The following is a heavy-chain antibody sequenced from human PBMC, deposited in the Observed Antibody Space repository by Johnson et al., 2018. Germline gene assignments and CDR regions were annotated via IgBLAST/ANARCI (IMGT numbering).Heavy chain of an antibody. D-gene: IGHD6-13*01. J-gene: IGHJ1*01. CDR3: AKEGPLAAAGTVEYFQH. CDR1: GFTFDDYA. Sequence: VQLVQSGGGLVQPGRSLRLSCAASGFTFDDYAMHWVRQAPGKGLEWVSGISWNSGSIGYADSGKGRFTISRDNAKNSLYLQMDSLRAEDTALYYCAKEGPLAAAGTVEYFQHWGQGTLVTVSS. V-gene: IGHV3-9*01. CDR2: ISWNSGSI.